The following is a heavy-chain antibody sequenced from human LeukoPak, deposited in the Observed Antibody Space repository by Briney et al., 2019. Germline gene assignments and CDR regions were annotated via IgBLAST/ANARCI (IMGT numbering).Heavy chain of an antibody. V-gene: IGHV3-23*01. CDR1: GFTFNSYA. J-gene: IGHJ3*02. CDR2: TSGSGGRT. Sequence: SGGSLRLSCAASGFTFNSYAMSWVRQAPGKGLEWVSGTSGSGGRTYYADSVKGRFTISRDNSKNTLYLQMNSLRAEDTAVYYCAEDNGGEQDAFDIWGQGTMITVSS. D-gene: IGHD7-27*01. CDR3: AEDNGGEQDAFDI.